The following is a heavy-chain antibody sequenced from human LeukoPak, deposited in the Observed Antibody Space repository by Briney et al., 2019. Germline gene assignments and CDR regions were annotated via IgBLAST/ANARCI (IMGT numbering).Heavy chain of an antibody. J-gene: IGHJ4*02. CDR1: GFTFSSYA. D-gene: IGHD1-1*01. CDR2: ISGSDGTT. CDR3: AKVDNWKYGHRDF. Sequence: GGSLRLSCAASGFTFSSYAMSWVRQAPGKGLEWVSSISGSDGTTYYADSVKGRFTISRDNSKYTLSLQMNSLRTEDTAVYYCAKVDNWKYGHRDFWGQGTLVTVSS. V-gene: IGHV3-23*01.